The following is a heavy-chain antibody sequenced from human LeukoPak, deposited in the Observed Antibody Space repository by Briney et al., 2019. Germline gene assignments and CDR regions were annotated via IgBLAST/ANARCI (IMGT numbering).Heavy chain of an antibody. Sequence: PGGSLRHSCAASGFTFSNYAMSWVRQAPGKGLEWVSTISGSGGSTFYADSVKGRFTISRDNSRNTLYLQMNSLRAEDTAIYYCAKDDYSYYAMDVWGRGTTVTVSS. V-gene: IGHV3-23*01. CDR2: ISGSGGST. J-gene: IGHJ6*02. CDR1: GFTFSNYA. CDR3: AKDDYSYYAMDV.